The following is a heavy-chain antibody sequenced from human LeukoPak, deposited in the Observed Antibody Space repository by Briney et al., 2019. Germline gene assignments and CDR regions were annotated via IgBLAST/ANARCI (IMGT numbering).Heavy chain of an antibody. V-gene: IGHV3-53*01. CDR3: ARDSKERGSDY. CDR2: IYSGGST. Sequence: GGSLRLSCAASGFTVGGNYMSWVRQAPGKGLEWVSVIYSGGSTYYADSVKGRFTISRDNSKNTLYLQMNSLRAEDTAVYYCARDSKERGSDYWGQGTLVTVSS. J-gene: IGHJ4*02. CDR1: GFTVGGNY. D-gene: IGHD2-15*01.